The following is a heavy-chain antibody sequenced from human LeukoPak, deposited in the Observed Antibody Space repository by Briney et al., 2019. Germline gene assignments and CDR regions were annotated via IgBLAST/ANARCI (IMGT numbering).Heavy chain of an antibody. D-gene: IGHD4-17*01. CDR3: AKGSVTTFGAADY. J-gene: IGHJ4*02. CDR2: IWYDGSNK. CDR1: GFTFSSYA. Sequence: GGSLRLSCAASGFTFSSYAMSWVRQAPGKGLEWVAVIWYDGSNKYYADSVKGRFTISRDNSKNTLYLQMNSLRAEDTAVYYCAKGSVTTFGAADYWGQGTLVTVSS. V-gene: IGHV3-33*06.